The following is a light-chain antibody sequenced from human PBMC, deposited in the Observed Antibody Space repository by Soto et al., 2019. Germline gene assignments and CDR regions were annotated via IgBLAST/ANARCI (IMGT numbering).Light chain of an antibody. V-gene: IGKV1-39*01. J-gene: IGKJ3*01. CDR3: QQSNGAPS. Sequence: DIQMTQSPSSLSASVGDRVTITCRASQSISRYLNWYQQKPGKAPKLLIHAASRLQSGVPSRFSGSGSETDFYLTINSLQPEDFATYFCQQSNGAPSFGPRTRVDFQ. CDR2: AAS. CDR1: QSISRY.